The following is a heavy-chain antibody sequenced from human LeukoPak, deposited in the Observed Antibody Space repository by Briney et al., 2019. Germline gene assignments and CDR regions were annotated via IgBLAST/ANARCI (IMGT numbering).Heavy chain of an antibody. CDR2: IYYSGST. D-gene: IGHD5-18*01. Sequence: SETLSLTCTVSGGSISSYHWSWIRQPPGKGLEWIGYIYYSGSTNYNPSLKSRVTISVDTSKNQFSLKLSSVTAADTAVYYCARDSIGYSYGPFDPWGQGTLVTVSS. CDR3: ARDSIGYSYGPFDP. V-gene: IGHV4-59*01. CDR1: GGSISSYH. J-gene: IGHJ5*02.